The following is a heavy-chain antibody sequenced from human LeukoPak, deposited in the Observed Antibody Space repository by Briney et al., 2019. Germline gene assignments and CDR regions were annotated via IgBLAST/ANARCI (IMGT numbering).Heavy chain of an antibody. CDR3: ARAHQVGITDAFDI. V-gene: IGHV4-30-4*01. Sequence: SETLSLTCTVSGGSISSGVYYWGWIRQPPGKGLGWIGYIYYSGSTYYNPSLKSRVTVSVDTSKNQFSLKLSSVTAADTAVYYCARAHQVGITDAFDIWGQGTMVTVSS. J-gene: IGHJ3*02. CDR2: IYYSGST. CDR1: GGSISSGVYY. D-gene: IGHD3-16*01.